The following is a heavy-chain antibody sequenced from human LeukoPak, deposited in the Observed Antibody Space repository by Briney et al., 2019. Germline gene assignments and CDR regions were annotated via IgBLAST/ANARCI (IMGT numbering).Heavy chain of an antibody. CDR3: ARGGSIVGATPHDAFDI. J-gene: IGHJ3*02. Sequence: PSETLSLTCTVAAAPITSYYWSWIRQPPGKGLEWLGYIYYSGSTNYNPSLKSRVAISVDTSKNQVSLRLSSVTAADTAVYYCARGGSIVGATPHDAFDIWGQGTVVTVS. D-gene: IGHD1-26*01. CDR2: IYYSGST. V-gene: IGHV4-59*01. CDR1: AAPITSYY.